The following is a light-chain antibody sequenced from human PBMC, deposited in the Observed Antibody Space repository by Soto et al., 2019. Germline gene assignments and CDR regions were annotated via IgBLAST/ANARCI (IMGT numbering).Light chain of an antibody. CDR2: DAS. V-gene: IGKV3-20*01. Sequence: IVLTQSPGTLSLSPGERATLSCRASQSVSSSYLAWYQQKTGQAPRLLIFDASSRATGIPDRFSGSGSGTDFPLIISLLDPEDFAKYCHQQNSRSPRMFGQGTKVEIK. J-gene: IGKJ1*01. CDR1: QSVSSSY. CDR3: QQNSRSPRM.